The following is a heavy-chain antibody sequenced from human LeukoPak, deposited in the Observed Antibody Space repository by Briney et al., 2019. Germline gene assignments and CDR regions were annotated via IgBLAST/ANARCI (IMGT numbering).Heavy chain of an antibody. CDR3: AGNNYASGTFLVY. J-gene: IGHJ4*02. D-gene: IGHD3-10*01. V-gene: IGHV3-66*02. CDR1: GFTVGSNY. Sequence: PGGSLRLSCAASGFTVGSNYMNWVRQAPGKGFEWVSSIYSGGSTDYADSVKGRFTIPRDSSKNTVYLQMNSLRSDDTAVYYCAGNNYASGTFLVYWGQGTLVTVSS. CDR2: IYSGGST.